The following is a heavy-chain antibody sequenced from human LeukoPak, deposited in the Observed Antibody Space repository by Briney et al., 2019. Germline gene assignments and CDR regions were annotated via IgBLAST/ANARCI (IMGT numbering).Heavy chain of an antibody. CDR2: ISYDGSNK. D-gene: IGHD6-13*01. CDR1: GFTFSSYA. V-gene: IGHV3-30-3*01. J-gene: IGHJ6*02. CDR3: ARGDSSSWYAYGYYYGIDV. Sequence: GGSLRLSCAASGFTFSSYAMHWVRQAPGKGLEWVAVISYDGSNKYYADSVKGRFTISRDNSKNTLYLQMNSLRAEDTAVYYCARGDSSSWYAYGYYYGIDVWGQGTTVTVSS.